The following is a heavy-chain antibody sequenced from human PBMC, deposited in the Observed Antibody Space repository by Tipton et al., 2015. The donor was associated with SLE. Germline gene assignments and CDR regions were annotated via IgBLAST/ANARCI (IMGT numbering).Heavy chain of an antibody. CDR1: GGSISSYY. Sequence: TLSLTCTVSGGSISSYYWSWIRQPPGKGLEWIGYIYYSGSTYYNPSLKSRVTISVDTSKNQFSLKLGSVTAADTAVYYCAKHRYWFDPWGQGTLVTVSS. V-gene: IGHV4-59*08. CDR2: IYYSGST. CDR3: AKHRYWFDP. J-gene: IGHJ5*02.